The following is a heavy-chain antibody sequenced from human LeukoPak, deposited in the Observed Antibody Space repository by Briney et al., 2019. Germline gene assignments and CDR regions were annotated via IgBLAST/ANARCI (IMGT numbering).Heavy chain of an antibody. V-gene: IGHV3-21*01. D-gene: IGHD6-19*01. CDR1: GFTFSSYS. CDR2: ISSSSSYI. J-gene: IGHJ4*02. Sequence: PGGSLRLSCAASGFTFSSYSMNWVRQAPGKGLEWVSSISSSSSYIYYADSVKGRFTISRDNAKNSLYLKMNSLRAEDTAVYYCARDSPAAVAGASPADYWGQGALVTVSS. CDR3: ARDSPAAVAGASPADY.